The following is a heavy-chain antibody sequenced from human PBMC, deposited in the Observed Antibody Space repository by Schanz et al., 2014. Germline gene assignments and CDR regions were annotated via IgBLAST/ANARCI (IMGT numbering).Heavy chain of an antibody. J-gene: IGHJ3*02. CDR3: ARENLNWEAFDI. CDR1: GFTFSDYA. CDR2: ISGSGETT. D-gene: IGHD7-27*01. V-gene: IGHV3-23*04. Sequence: EVQLEESGGGLVQPGGSLRVSCAATGFTFSDYAMSWVRQAPGKGLEWVSAISGSGETTYYADSVKGRFTISRDNAKNSLYLEMTSLRGEDTAVYYCARENLNWEAFDIWGQGTVVTVSS.